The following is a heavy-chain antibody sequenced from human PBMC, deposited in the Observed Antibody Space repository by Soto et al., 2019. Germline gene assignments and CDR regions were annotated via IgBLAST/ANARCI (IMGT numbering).Heavy chain of an antibody. CDR2: IYYSGST. V-gene: IGHV4-39*01. CDR3: AKHLGESYFDC. J-gene: IGHJ4*02. CDR1: DDSSSRSTYF. Sequence: SETLSLTSTFSDDSSSRSTYFWGWVRQPPGKGLEWIGSIYYSGSTYYNPSLKSRVTISVDTSKNHFSLKLSSVTAADTAVYYCAKHLGESYFDCWGQGTLVT.